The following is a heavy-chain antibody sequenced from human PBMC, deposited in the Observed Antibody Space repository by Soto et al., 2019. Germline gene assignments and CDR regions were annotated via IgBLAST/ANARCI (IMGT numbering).Heavy chain of an antibody. CDR2: IRSRAYDRTN. CDR3: SSGSSPYGMDV. D-gene: IGHD2-2*01. Sequence: SLRLSCTGSGFTFGAYAMSWVRRAPGKGLEWVGFIRSRAYDRTNEWAASVKGRITFSKDDSKSNVYLQMNNLKAEDTGVYSCSSGSSPYGMDVWGQGTTVTVSS. V-gene: IGHV3-49*04. CDR1: GFTFGAYA. J-gene: IGHJ6*02.